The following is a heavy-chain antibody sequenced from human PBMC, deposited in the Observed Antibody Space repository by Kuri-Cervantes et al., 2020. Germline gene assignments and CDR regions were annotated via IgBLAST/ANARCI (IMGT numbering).Heavy chain of an antibody. D-gene: IGHD5-24*01. CDR1: GVSISDYH. J-gene: IGHJ4*02. CDR3: VRRREDGAIYY. Sequence: SETLSLTCTVSGVSISDYHWSWIRQPPGKGLEWIGYIYYSGSTYYNPSLKSRVTKSVDTSKNQFSLKLSSVTASDTAVYYCVRRREDGAIYYWGQGILVTVSS. CDR2: IYYSGST. V-gene: IGHV4-59*08.